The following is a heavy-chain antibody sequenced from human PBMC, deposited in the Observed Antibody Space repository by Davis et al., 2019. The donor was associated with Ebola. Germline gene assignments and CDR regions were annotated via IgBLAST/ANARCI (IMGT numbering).Heavy chain of an antibody. Sequence: ASVKVSCKASGYTFSNNHINWVRQATGQGPEWMGWMSPNSGQTAYAQKFQGRVTMTSDNSTATAYLELSSLRSEDTAIYYCARGVGAVGDYWGQGTLVAVSS. CDR3: ARGVGAVGDY. CDR1: GYTFSNNH. CDR2: MSPNSGQT. V-gene: IGHV1-8*01. D-gene: IGHD3-16*01. J-gene: IGHJ4*02.